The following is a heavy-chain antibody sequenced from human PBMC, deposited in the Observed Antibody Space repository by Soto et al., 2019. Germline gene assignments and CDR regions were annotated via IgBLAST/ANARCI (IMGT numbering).Heavy chain of an antibody. J-gene: IGHJ6*02. D-gene: IGHD6-19*01. CDR1: GYTFTSYA. Sequence: ASVKVSCKASGYTFTSYAMHWVRQAPGQRLEWMGWINAGNGNTKYSQKFQGRVTITRDTSASTAYMELSSLRSEDKAVYYCANYSSGSVYYYYGMDVWGQGTTVTVSS. CDR2: INAGNGNT. CDR3: ANYSSGSVYYYYGMDV. V-gene: IGHV1-3*01.